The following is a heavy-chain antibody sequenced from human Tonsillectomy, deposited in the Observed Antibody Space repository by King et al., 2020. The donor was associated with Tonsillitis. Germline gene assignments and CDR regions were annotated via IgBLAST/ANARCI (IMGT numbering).Heavy chain of an antibody. CDR3: GGYEVGVFDP. J-gene: IGHJ5*02. D-gene: IGHD3-3*01. Sequence: VQLQESGPGLVKPSQTLSLTCTVSGGSISGGDYYWSWIRQHPGKGLEWIGYIYYSGDTYYNPSLKSRLSISVDTSKNQFSLNLSSVTAADTAVYYCGGYEVGVFDPWGQGTLVTVSS. V-gene: IGHV4-31*03. CDR2: IYYSGDT. CDR1: GGSISGGDYY.